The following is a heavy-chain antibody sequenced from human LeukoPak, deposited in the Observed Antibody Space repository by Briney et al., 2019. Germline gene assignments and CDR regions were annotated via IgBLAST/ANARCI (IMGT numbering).Heavy chain of an antibody. D-gene: IGHD2-2*01. V-gene: IGHV3-NL1*01. CDR2: IYSDGST. CDR1: GFTFSSYG. Sequence: GGSLRLSCAASGFTFSSYGMHWVRQAPGKGLEWVSVIYSDGSTYYADSVKGRLTIFRDDSKNTLYLQVNSLRVEDTAVYYCARDRYCTSTTCGGFFDYWGQGTLVTVSS. CDR3: ARDRYCTSTTCGGFFDY. J-gene: IGHJ4*02.